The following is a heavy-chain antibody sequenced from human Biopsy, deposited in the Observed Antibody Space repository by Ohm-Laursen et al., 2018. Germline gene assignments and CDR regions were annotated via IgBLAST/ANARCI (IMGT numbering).Heavy chain of an antibody. CDR2: ISYDQITK. CDR3: AKDLSVYYYYGIDV. D-gene: IGHD2-8*01. CDR1: GFTFRTYG. J-gene: IGHJ6*02. V-gene: IGHV3-30*18. Sequence: SLRLSCAASGFTFRTYGMHWVRLAPGKGLEWAAVISYDQITKHYADSVRDRFTISRDNSKNTLYLQVNSLRAEDTAVYYCAKDLSVYYYYGIDVWGQGTTVTVSS.